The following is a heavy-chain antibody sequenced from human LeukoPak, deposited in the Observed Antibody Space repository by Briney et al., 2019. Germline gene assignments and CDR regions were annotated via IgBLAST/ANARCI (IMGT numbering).Heavy chain of an antibody. J-gene: IGHJ4*02. Sequence: ASVKVSCKAAGYTFIHYGITWVRQAPGQGLEWMGWISAYNSAYNGNTHYAQKLQGRVTMTTDTSTNTGYMELRSLRSDDTAVYYCAREYGSGSYTGIDYWGQGTLVTVSS. CDR1: GYTFIHYG. CDR2: ISAYNSAYNGNT. D-gene: IGHD3-10*01. CDR3: AREYGSGSYTGIDY. V-gene: IGHV1-18*01.